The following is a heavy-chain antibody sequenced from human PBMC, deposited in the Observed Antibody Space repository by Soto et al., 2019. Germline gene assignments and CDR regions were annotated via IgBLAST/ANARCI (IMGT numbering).Heavy chain of an antibody. Sequence: QVQLVQSGAEVKEPGSSVKVSCKVSGGTFSSQTINWVRQVPGQGLEWMGSVIPIIGEGKYAQSFLGRVTITGNRSTSTADMERSSLRSEDTPVYNGGRPAVNDLVADSSAFDIWGQGTMVTVSS. CDR2: VIPIIGEG. J-gene: IGHJ3*02. V-gene: IGHV1-69*02. D-gene: IGHD1-1*01. CDR3: GRPAVNDLVADSSAFDI. CDR1: GGTFSSQT.